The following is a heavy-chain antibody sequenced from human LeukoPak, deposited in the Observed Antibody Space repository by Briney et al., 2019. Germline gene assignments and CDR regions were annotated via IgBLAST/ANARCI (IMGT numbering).Heavy chain of an antibody. D-gene: IGHD3-10*01. Sequence: ASVKVSCKASGCTFTSYAMHWVRQAPGQRLEWMGWINAGNGNTKYSQKFQGRVTITKDTSASTAYMELSSLKASDTAMYYCARHGIAGVLLSGWKYMDVWGKGTTVTVSS. V-gene: IGHV1-3*01. CDR2: INAGNGNT. CDR3: ARHGIAGVLLSGWKYMDV. J-gene: IGHJ6*03. CDR1: GCTFTSYA.